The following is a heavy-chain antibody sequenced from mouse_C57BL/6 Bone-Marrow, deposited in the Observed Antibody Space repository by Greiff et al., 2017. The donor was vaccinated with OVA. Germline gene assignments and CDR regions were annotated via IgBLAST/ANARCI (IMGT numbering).Heavy chain of an antibody. CDR3: ARAYSTTEAY. Sequence: QVQLQQSGAELARPGASVKLSCKASGYTFTSYGISWVKQRTGQGLEWIGEIYPRSGNTYYNEKFKGKATLTADKSSSTAYMELRSLTSEDSAVYFCARAYSTTEAYWGQGTLVTVSA. CDR1: GYTFTSYG. V-gene: IGHV1-81*01. CDR2: IYPRSGNT. J-gene: IGHJ3*01. D-gene: IGHD1-1*01.